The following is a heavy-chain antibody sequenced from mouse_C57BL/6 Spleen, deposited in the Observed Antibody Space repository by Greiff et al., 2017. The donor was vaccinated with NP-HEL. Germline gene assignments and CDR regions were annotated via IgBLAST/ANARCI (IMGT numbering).Heavy chain of an antibody. Sequence: QVQLKQPGAELVKPGASVKLSCKASGYTFTSYWMQWVKQRPGQGLEWIGEIDPSDSYTNYNQKFKGKATLTVDTSSSTAYMQLSSLTSEDSAVYYCARGSSYGYFDVWGTGTTVTVSS. V-gene: IGHV1-50*01. CDR3: ARGSSYGYFDV. CDR2: IDPSDSYT. CDR1: GYTFTSYW. J-gene: IGHJ1*03. D-gene: IGHD1-1*01.